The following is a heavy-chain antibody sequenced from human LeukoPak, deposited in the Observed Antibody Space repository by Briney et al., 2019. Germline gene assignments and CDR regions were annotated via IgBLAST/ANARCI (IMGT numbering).Heavy chain of an antibody. J-gene: IGHJ5*02. CDR2: INHSGST. CDR3: ARGWGLVGAAKSNWFDP. Sequence: SETLSLTCAVYGGSFSGYYWSWIRQPPGKGLEWIGEINHSGSTNYNPSLKSRVTISVDTSKNQFSLKLSSVTAADTAVYYCARGWGLVGAAKSNWFDPWGQGTLVTVSS. V-gene: IGHV4-34*01. D-gene: IGHD1-26*01. CDR1: GGSFSGYY.